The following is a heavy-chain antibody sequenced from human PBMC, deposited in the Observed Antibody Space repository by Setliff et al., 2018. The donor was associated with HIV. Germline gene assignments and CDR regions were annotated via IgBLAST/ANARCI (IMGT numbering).Heavy chain of an antibody. CDR2: IKQDGSEK. CDR1: GLIFSSYW. Sequence: GSLRLSCAASGLIFSSYWMSWVRQAPGKGLEWVANIKQDGSEKYYVDSVKGRFTISRDNAKNSLYLQMNSLRAEDTAFYYCTNKPESFNSFEVWGQGTVVTVSS. V-gene: IGHV3-7*03. J-gene: IGHJ3*01. CDR3: TNKPESFNSFEV.